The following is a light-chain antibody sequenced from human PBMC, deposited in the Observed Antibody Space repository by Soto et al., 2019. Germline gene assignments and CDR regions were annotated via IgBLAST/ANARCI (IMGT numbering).Light chain of an antibody. Sequence: QSVLTQPPSVSGAPGQRVTISCTGSSSNIGADYDVHWYRQLPGAAPKLLIYGNSNRPSGVPDRFSGSKSGTSASLAIIGLKAEDEADYYCQSSERGLSGYVFGTGTQLTVL. V-gene: IGLV1-40*01. CDR3: QSSERGLSGYV. CDR1: SSNIGADYD. CDR2: GNS. J-gene: IGLJ1*01.